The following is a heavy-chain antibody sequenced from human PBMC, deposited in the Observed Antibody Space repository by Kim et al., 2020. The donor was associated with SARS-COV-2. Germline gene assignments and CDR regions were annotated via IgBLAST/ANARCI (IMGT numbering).Heavy chain of an antibody. CDR2: ISYDGSNK. D-gene: IGHD6-19*01. V-gene: IGHV3-30*18. CDR1: GFTFSSYG. J-gene: IGHJ4*02. Sequence: GGSLRLSCAASGFTFSSYGMHWVRQAPGKGLEWVAVISYDGSNKYYADSVKRRFTISRDNSKNTLYLQMNSLRAEDTAVYYCAKEGIAVAADYWGQGTLV. CDR3: AKEGIAVAADY.